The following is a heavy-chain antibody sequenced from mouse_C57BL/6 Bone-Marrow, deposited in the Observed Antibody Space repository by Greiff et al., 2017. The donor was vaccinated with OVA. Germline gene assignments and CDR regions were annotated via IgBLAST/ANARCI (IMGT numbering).Heavy chain of an antibody. V-gene: IGHV1-5*01. CDR3: TTVAPLDY. CDR2: IYPGNGDT. D-gene: IGHD1-1*01. J-gene: IGHJ2*01. Sequence: VQLKQSGTVLARPGASVKISCKTSGYTFTSSWMNWVKQRPGQGLEWIGPIYPGNGDTSYNRKFKGKAKLTAVTSASTAYMELSSLTNEDSAVYYCTTVAPLDYWGQGTTLTVSS. CDR1: GYTFTSSW.